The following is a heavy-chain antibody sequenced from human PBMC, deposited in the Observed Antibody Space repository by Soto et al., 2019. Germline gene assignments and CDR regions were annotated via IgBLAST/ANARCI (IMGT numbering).Heavy chain of an antibody. D-gene: IGHD3-9*01. CDR1: GYTFTSYG. V-gene: IGHV1-18*01. Sequence: ASVKVSCKASGYTFTSYGISWVRQAPGQGLEWMGWISAYNGNTNYAQKLQGRVTMTTDTSTSTAYKELRSLRSDDTDVYYCARFYVDILTGYYNYYYYGMDVWGQGTTVTVSS. CDR2: ISAYNGNT. CDR3: ARFYVDILTGYYNYYYYGMDV. J-gene: IGHJ6*02.